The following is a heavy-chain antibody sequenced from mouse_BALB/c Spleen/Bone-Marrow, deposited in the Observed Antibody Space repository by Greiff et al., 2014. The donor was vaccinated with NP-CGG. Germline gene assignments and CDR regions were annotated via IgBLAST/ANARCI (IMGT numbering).Heavy chain of an antibody. CDR1: GFTFSDCY. V-gene: IGHV5-4*02. Sequence: EVHLVESGGGLVKPGGSLKLSCAASGFTFSDCYMYWVRQTPEKRLEWVATISDGGSYTYYPDSVKGRFTISRDNAKNNLYLQRSSLKSEDTAIYYCAREGNYGYFDYWGQGTTLTVSS. J-gene: IGHJ2*01. CDR2: ISDGGSYT. D-gene: IGHD1-1*01. CDR3: AREGNYGYFDY.